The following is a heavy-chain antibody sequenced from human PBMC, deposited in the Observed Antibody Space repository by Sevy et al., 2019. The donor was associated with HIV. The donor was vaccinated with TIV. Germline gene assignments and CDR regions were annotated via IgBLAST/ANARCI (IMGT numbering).Heavy chain of an antibody. CDR2: VHYGGST. Sequence: SETLSLICSVSDGSMTGNNYYWAWIRRPTGKGLEWIGSVHYGGSTHYNPSFWGRVSISVDTSKRVVSLDLSSVTSADTAMYFCARNSSGHSFDFWGHGILVTVSS. J-gene: IGHJ4*01. D-gene: IGHD3-22*01. V-gene: IGHV4-39*01. CDR3: ARNSSGHSFDF. CDR1: DGSMTGNNYY.